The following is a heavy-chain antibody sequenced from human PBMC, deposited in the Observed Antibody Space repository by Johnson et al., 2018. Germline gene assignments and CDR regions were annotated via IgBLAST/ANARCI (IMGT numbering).Heavy chain of an antibody. J-gene: IGHJ4*02. CDR3: AKDRQWLVELDY. Sequence: VQSGGSLRLXCAASGFXFSSYAMSWVRQAPGKGLEWVSAISGSGSTTYYADSVKGRFTISRDNSKNMLYLQMNNLRAEDTAVYYCAKDRQWLVELDYWGQGTLVTVSS. CDR2: ISGSGSTT. CDR1: GFXFSSYA. V-gene: IGHV3-23*01. D-gene: IGHD6-19*01.